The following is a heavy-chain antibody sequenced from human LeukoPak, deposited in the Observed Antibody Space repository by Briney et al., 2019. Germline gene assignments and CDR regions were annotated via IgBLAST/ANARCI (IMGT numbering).Heavy chain of an antibody. CDR3: ARVARTAVGIRYYFDE. CDR2: ISTYNGNS. Sequence: VASVKVSCKASGYTFTSYGISWVRQAPGQGLDWMGWISTYNGNSIYAQKFQGRVTMTTDTSTSTGYMDLRSLTSDDTAVYYCARVARTAVGIRYYFDEWGQGTLVSVSS. V-gene: IGHV1-18*01. CDR1: GYTFTSYG. D-gene: IGHD1-14*01. J-gene: IGHJ4*02.